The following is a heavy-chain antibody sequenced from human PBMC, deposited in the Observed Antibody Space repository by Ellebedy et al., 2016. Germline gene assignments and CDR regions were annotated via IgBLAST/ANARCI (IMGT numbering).Heavy chain of an antibody. D-gene: IGHD7-27*01. CDR2: ISGSGGST. Sequence: GESLKISXAASGFTFSSYAMSWVRQAPGKGLEWVSAISGSGGSTYYADSVKGRFTISRDNSKNTLYLQMNSLRAEDTAVYYCATPGQNWGGISDAFDIWGQGTMVTVSS. J-gene: IGHJ3*02. V-gene: IGHV3-23*01. CDR3: ATPGQNWGGISDAFDI. CDR1: GFTFSSYA.